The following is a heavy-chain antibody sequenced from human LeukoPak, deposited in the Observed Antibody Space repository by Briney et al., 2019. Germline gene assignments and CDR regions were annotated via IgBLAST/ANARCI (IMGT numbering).Heavy chain of an antibody. CDR3: GVYGGDWRFDF. CDR1: GFTFDDYG. D-gene: IGHD2-21*02. CDR2: ITYRGSG. J-gene: IGHJ4*02. Sequence: GSLRLSCAASGFTFDDYGMSWVRQAPGKGLEWVGEITYRGSGNYNPSLKGRATISINVSQRQFSLSLRSVTAADTATYYCGVYGGDWRFDFWGQGTLVTVSS. V-gene: IGHV4-34*08.